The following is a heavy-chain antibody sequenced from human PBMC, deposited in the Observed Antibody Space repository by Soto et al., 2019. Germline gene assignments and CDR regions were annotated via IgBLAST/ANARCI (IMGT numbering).Heavy chain of an antibody. V-gene: IGHV1-3*01. J-gene: IGHJ4*02. D-gene: IGHD2-21*02. CDR3: ARQGKHSVVVTAWDY. CDR2: INAGNGNT. CDR1: GYTFTSYA. Sequence: ASVKVSCKASGYTFTSYAMHWVRQAPGQRLEWMGWINAGNGNTNYSQKFQGRVTITRDTSTSTAYMELSSLRSDDTAVYYWARQGKHSVVVTAWDYWGQGTLVTVSS.